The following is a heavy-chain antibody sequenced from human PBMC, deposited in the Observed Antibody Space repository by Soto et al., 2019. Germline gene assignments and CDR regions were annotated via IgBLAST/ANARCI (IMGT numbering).Heavy chain of an antibody. J-gene: IGHJ4*02. CDR3: ARITGRHLEY. V-gene: IGHV4-39*01. D-gene: IGHD1-20*01. CDR1: SGSICVTHVF. CDR2: IDYSGTA. Sequence: SETLSLTCTASSGSICVTHVFWVGVPQPPGKGLEWIGNIDYSGTAYFSPSLATRVTFHVDTSKNQFSLTLYSVTAADTAVYYCARITGRHLEYWGQGILVTVTS.